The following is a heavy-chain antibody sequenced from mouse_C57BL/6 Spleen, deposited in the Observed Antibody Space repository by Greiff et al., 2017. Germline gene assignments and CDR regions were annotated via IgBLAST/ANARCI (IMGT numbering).Heavy chain of an antibody. Sequence: QVHVQQSGAELVRPGASVKLSCKASGYTFTDYYINWVKQRPGQGLEWIARIYPGSGNTYYNEKFKGKATLTAEKSSSTAYMQLSSLTSEDSAVYFCARSLYYDYNYAMDYWGQGTSVTVSS. V-gene: IGHV1-76*01. D-gene: IGHD2-4*01. CDR1: GYTFTDYY. CDR3: ARSLYYDYNYAMDY. CDR2: IYPGSGNT. J-gene: IGHJ4*01.